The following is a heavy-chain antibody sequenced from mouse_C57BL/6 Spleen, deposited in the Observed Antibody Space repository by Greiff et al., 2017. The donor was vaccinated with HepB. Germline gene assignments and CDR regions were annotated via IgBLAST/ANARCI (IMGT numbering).Heavy chain of an antibody. CDR3: ARDSGSSPAWFAY. Sequence: QVQLQQSGAELARPGASVKLSCKASGYTFTSYGISWVKQRTGQGLEWIGEIYPRSGNTYYNEKFKGKATLTADKSSSTAYMELRSLTSEDSAVYFCARDSGSSPAWFAYWGQGTLVTVSA. J-gene: IGHJ3*01. D-gene: IGHD1-1*01. V-gene: IGHV1-81*01. CDR1: GYTFTSYG. CDR2: IYPRSGNT.